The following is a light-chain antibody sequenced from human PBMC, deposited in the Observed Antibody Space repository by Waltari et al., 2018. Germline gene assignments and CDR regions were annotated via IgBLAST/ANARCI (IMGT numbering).Light chain of an antibody. CDR2: QDS. CDR1: QLGEKN. CDR3: QAWDSTALV. V-gene: IGLV3-1*01. J-gene: IGLJ2*01. Sequence: SFELTQPPSVSVSPGQTANIPCSGDQLGEKNVSWYQQKPGQSPVLVIYQDSKRPSGIPERFSGFSSETTATLTISGALAVDEADYYCQAWDSTALVFGGGTKLTVL.